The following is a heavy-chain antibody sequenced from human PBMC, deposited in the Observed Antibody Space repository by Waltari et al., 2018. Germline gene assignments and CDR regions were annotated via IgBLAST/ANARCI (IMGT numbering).Heavy chain of an antibody. CDR3: ARDLEYSSSSEESWFDP. CDR1: GGTFSNYA. D-gene: IGHD6-6*01. V-gene: IGHV1-69*04. J-gene: IGHJ5*02. CDR2: IIPILNIA. Sequence: QVHLVQSGAEVKKPGSSVKVSCKASGGTFSNYAISWVRQAPGQGLEWMGGIIPILNIANYAQKFQGRVTITADESTNTAYMELSSLRSEDTAVYYCARDLEYSSSSEESWFDPWGQGTLVTVSS.